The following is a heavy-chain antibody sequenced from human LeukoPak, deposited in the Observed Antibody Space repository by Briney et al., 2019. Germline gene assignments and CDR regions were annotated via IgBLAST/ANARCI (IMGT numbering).Heavy chain of an antibody. J-gene: IGHJ4*02. CDR2: MNPNSGNT. CDR1: GYTFTSYD. V-gene: IGHV1-8*01. Sequence: ASVKVSCKASGYTFTSYDINWVRQATGQGLEWMGWMNPNSGNTGYAQKFQGRVTMTRNTSISTAYMELSSLRSEDTAVYYCARGPKTYYDFWSGYYSFDYWGQGTLVTVSS. D-gene: IGHD3-3*01. CDR3: ARGPKTYYDFWSGYYSFDY.